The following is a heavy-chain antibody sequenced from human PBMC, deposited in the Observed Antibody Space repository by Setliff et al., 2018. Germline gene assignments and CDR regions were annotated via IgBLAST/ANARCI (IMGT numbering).Heavy chain of an antibody. CDR3: LGAGTCSY. D-gene: IGHD3-10*02. CDR1: GFSYSNCW. V-gene: IGHV3-7*01. J-gene: IGHJ4*02. Sequence: GGSLRLSCTASGFSYSNCWASWVRQAQGKGPEWLASINPGGSETYYVDSARGRCTISRDNARNSLSLQMNSLRSDDTAVYYCLGAGTCSYWGQGTRVTVSS. CDR2: INPGGSET.